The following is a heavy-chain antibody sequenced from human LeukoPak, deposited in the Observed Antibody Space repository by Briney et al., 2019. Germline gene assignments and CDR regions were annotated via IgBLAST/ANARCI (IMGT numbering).Heavy chain of an antibody. CDR1: GGSISSYY. J-gene: IGHJ5*02. CDR2: IFHSGST. D-gene: IGHD1-26*01. Sequence: PSETLSLTCTVSGGSISSYYWSWIRQPPGKGLEWIGYIFHSGSTNYNPSLKSRVSMSVDTSKNQFSLRLSSVTAADTAVYYCARHSSLLAWFDLWGEGTLVTVSS. V-gene: IGHV4-59*08. CDR3: ARHSSLLAWFDL.